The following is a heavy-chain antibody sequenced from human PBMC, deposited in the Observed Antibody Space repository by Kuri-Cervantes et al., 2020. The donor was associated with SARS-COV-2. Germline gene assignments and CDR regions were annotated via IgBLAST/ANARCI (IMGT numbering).Heavy chain of an antibody. CDR1: GFTFSSYA. D-gene: IGHD3-10*01. J-gene: IGHJ3*02. CDR2: ISYDGNNK. V-gene: IGHV3-30-3*02. Sequence: GESLKISCAASGFTFSSYAMHWVRQAPGKGLEWVTVISYDGNNKYYADSVKGRFTISRDNSKNTLYLQMNSLRAEDTAVYYCAKRVFGAFDIWGQGTMVTVSS. CDR3: AKRVFGAFDI.